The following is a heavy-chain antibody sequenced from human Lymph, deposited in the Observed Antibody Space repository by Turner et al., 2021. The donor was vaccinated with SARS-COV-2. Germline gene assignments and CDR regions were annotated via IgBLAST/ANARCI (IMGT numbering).Heavy chain of an antibody. CDR3: ARLGELLLFGLALDY. CDR2: ISYDGINK. J-gene: IGHJ4*02. CDR1: GFTFSSYV. V-gene: IGHV3-30-3*01. Sequence: QVQRVQSGGGVVQPGTSLRRSCAASGFTFSSYVMHWVRQAPGKGLEWMTVISYDGINKYYAASVKGGFTISRDNSKNTQDLKMNSLRAEDAAVYYCARLGELLLFGLALDYWGQGTLVTVSS. D-gene: IGHD1-26*01.